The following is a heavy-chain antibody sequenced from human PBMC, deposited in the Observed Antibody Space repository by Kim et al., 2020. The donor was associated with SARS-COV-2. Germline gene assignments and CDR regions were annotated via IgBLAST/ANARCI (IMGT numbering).Heavy chain of an antibody. CDR1: GFTFSSYA. CDR2: ISYDGSNK. J-gene: IGHJ1*01. D-gene: IGHD5-18*01. V-gene: IGHV3-30*04. Sequence: GGSLRLSCAASGFTFSSYAMHWVRQAPGKGLEWVAVISYDGSNKYYADSVKGRFTISRDNSKNTLYLQMNSLRAEDTAVYYCAREDNSRVWIQLLFWGQG. CDR3: AREDNSRVWIQLLF.